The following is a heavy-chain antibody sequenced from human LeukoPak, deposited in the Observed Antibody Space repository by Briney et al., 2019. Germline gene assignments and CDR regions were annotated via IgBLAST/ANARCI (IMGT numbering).Heavy chain of an antibody. Sequence: SETLSLTCAVYGGSFSGYYWSWTRQPPGKGLEWIGEINHSGSANYNPSLKSRVTISVDTSKNQFSLKLISVTAADTAVYYCARERRYDILTGYSASRAFDYWGQGTLVTVSS. J-gene: IGHJ4*02. D-gene: IGHD3-9*01. CDR1: GGSFSGYY. CDR2: INHSGSA. V-gene: IGHV4-34*01. CDR3: ARERRYDILTGYSASRAFDY.